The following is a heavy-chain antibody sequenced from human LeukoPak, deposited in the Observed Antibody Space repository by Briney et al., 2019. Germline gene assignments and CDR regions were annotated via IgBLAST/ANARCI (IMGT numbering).Heavy chain of an antibody. Sequence: ASVTVSCKASGYTFTGYYMHWVRQAPGQGLEWMGWINPNSGGTNYAQKFQGRVTMTRDTSISTAYMELSRLRSDDTAVYYCASGPYNWNYSPFDYWGQGALVTVSS. CDR2: INPNSGGT. J-gene: IGHJ4*02. V-gene: IGHV1-2*02. D-gene: IGHD1-7*01. CDR3: ASGPYNWNYSPFDY. CDR1: GYTFTGYY.